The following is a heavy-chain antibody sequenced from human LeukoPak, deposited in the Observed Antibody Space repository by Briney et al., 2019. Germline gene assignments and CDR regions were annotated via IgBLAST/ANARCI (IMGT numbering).Heavy chain of an antibody. D-gene: IGHD2-2*01. CDR3: ARVRLAAMYYYYMDV. V-gene: IGHV1-2*02. J-gene: IGHJ6*03. CDR2: INPNSGGT. CDR1: GYTFTGYY. Sequence: ASVKVSCKASGYTFTGYYMHWVRQAPGQGLEWMGWINPNSGGTNYAQKFQGRVTMTRDTSNSTAYMELSRLRSDDTAVYYCARVRLAAMYYYYMDVWGKGTTVTISS.